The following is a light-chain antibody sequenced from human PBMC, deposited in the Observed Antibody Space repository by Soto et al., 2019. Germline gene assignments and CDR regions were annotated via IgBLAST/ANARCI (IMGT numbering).Light chain of an antibody. CDR1: ESLLHENGYNY. Sequence: IVMSQSPLSLPVTPGEPASISCRSSESLLHENGYNYLDWYLQKPGQSPQLLIYLGSNRASGVPYRFSGSGSGTDYTLKISRVEAEDVGVYYCMQAQQTPPTFGQGTKLEI. CDR3: MQAQQTPPT. CDR2: LGS. J-gene: IGKJ2*01. V-gene: IGKV2-28*01.